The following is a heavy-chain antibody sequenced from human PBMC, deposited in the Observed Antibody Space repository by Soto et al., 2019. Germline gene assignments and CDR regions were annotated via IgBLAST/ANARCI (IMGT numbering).Heavy chain of an antibody. CDR1: GGSISGTNW. J-gene: IGHJ4*02. V-gene: IGHV4-4*02. CDR2: IYHSGYTRT. CDR3: ASHVTMSATRGFDY. Sequence: QVQLQESGPGLVKPSGTLSLNCAVSGGSISGTNWWSWVRQPPGEGLGWIGEIYHSGYTRTNYNTYLKIRVTISLDESASLLSLLLTSVTEADTDVYFCASHVTMSATRGFDYWGQGILVTASS. D-gene: IGHD2-15*01.